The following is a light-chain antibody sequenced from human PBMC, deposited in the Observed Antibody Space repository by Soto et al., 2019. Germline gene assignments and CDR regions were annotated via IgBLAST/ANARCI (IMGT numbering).Light chain of an antibody. CDR3: QQADTFPIT. V-gene: IGKV1-12*01. Sequence: DIQMTQSPSSLSASVGDRVTITCRASQSISSWLAWYQQKPGKAPKLLIYAASSLQSGVPSRFSGSGFGTDFTLTISSLQPEDSAIYYCQQADTFPITFGQGTRLENK. CDR1: QSISSW. CDR2: AAS. J-gene: IGKJ5*01.